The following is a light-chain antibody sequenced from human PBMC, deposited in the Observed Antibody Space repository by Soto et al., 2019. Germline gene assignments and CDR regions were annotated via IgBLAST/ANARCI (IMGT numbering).Light chain of an antibody. CDR1: QSVSSSY. Sequence: EIVLTQSPGTLSLSPGERATLSCRASQSVSSSYLAWYQQKPGQAPRLLIYDASSRATGIPDRFSGSGSGTDFTLTISRLEPEDCAVYYCQQYGSSTWTIGQGTKVESK. CDR3: QQYGSSTWT. V-gene: IGKV3-20*01. CDR2: DAS. J-gene: IGKJ1*01.